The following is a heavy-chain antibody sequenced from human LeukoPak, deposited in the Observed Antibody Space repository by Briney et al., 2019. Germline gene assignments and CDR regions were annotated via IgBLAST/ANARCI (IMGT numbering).Heavy chain of an antibody. CDR1: GVSFRSYS. Sequence: GGSLRLSCAASGVSFRSYSMNWVRQAPGKGLEWVTSISSDSKYIYYADSVKGRFTISRDNAKNSLDLQMNSLRVEDTGIYYCVKVAKYYYGSETYYFFEHWGQGTPVTASS. J-gene: IGHJ4*02. V-gene: IGHV3-21*01. CDR3: VKVAKYYYGSETYYFFEH. D-gene: IGHD3-10*01. CDR2: ISSDSKYI.